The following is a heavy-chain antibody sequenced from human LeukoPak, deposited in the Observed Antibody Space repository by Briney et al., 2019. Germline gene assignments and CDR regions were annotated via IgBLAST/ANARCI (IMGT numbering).Heavy chain of an antibody. J-gene: IGHJ3*02. D-gene: IGHD6-13*01. CDR1: GGSISSSYY. V-gene: IGHV4-61*01. Sequence: SETLSLTCTVSGGSISSSYYWSWIRQPPGKGLEWIGYIYYSGSTNYNPSLKSRVTISVDTSKNQFSLKLSSVTAADTAVYYCARDWAKAGTGAFDIWGQGTMVTVSS. CDR2: IYYSGST. CDR3: ARDWAKAGTGAFDI.